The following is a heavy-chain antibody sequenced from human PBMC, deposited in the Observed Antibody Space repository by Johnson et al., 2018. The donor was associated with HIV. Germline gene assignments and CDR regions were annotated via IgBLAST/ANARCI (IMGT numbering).Heavy chain of an antibody. D-gene: IGHD1-1*01. Sequence: VQLVESGGGLVKPGRSLRLSCAASGFTFSNAWMSWVRQAPGKGLEWVSAISGSGGSTYYADSVKGRFTISRDNSKNTLYLQMNSLRAEDTAVYYCAKDRTSAQSAFDIWGQGTMVTVSS. CDR2: ISGSGGST. CDR3: AKDRTSAQSAFDI. V-gene: IGHV3-23*04. CDR1: GFTFSNAW. J-gene: IGHJ3*02.